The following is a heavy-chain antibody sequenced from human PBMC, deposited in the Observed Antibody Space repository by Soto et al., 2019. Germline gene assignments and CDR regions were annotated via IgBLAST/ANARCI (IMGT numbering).Heavy chain of an antibody. Sequence: EVQLVESGGGLVQPGGSLRLSCAASGFTFSSYSMNWVRQAPGKGLEWVSYISSSSSTIYYADYVEARFTIFRDNGKNSLYLQMNSLSNEDTAVYYCARDSSCWYFSRWFDPWGQGTLVTVFS. D-gene: IGHD6-19*01. CDR1: GFTFSSYS. CDR3: ARDSSCWYFSRWFDP. J-gene: IGHJ5*02. CDR2: ISSSSSTI. V-gene: IGHV3-48*02.